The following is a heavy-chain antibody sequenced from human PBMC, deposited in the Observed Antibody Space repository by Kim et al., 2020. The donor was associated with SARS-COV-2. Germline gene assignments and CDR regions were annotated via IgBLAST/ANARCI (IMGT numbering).Heavy chain of an antibody. V-gene: IGHV4-59*01. J-gene: IGHJ4*02. D-gene: IGHD3-22*01. CDR3: ARDVLASGYSDY. CDR1: GGSISSYY. CDR2: IYYSAST. Sequence: SETLSLTCTVSGGSISSYYWSWIRQPPGKGLEWIGYIYYSASTNYNPSLKSRVTISVDTSKNQFSLKLSSVTAADTAVYYCARDVLASGYSDYWGQGTLVTVSS.